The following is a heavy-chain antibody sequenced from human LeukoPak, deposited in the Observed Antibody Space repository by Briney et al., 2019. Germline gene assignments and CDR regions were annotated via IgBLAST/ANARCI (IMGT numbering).Heavy chain of an antibody. CDR3: ARSPRDGYHDAFDI. Sequence: GESLPISSKASGYSSTKYSSTCVRQMPAESRQWMGISDPADSDTKYSPSFQGQITISAEKSIRDAYLQWSSLKASDTAMYYCARSPRDGYHDAFDIWGQGTMVTVSS. D-gene: IGHD5-24*01. CDR2: SDPADSDT. V-gene: IGHV5-51*01. J-gene: IGHJ3*02. CDR1: GYSSTKYS.